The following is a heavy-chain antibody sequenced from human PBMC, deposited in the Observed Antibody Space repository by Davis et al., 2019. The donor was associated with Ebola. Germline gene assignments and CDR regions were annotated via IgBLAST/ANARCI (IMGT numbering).Heavy chain of an antibody. CDR1: GFTFSSYN. J-gene: IGHJ6*02. Sequence: GESLKISCAASGFTFSSYNIHWVRQAPGRGLEWVSSVSSRSKFINYADSVKGRFTISRDNAKNSVNLQMNSLRAEDTAVYYCARDRTDYSDFLLPADNYYGLDVWGQGTTVTVSS. CDR3: ARDRTDYSDFLLPADNYYGLDV. D-gene: IGHD4-11*01. CDR2: VSSRSKFI. V-gene: IGHV3-21*06.